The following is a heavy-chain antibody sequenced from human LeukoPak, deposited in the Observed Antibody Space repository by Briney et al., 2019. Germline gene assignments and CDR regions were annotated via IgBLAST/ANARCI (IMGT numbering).Heavy chain of an antibody. J-gene: IGHJ4*02. Sequence: PSETLSLTCTVSGASVYSYYWSWIRQPPGKGLEWIGYIYYSGSTNYNPSLKSRVTISVDTSKNQFSLKLSSVTAADTAVYYCARALYSGSPINYFDYWGQGTLVTVSS. CDR3: ARALYSGSPINYFDY. V-gene: IGHV4-59*02. CDR2: IYYSGST. D-gene: IGHD1-26*01. CDR1: GASVYSYY.